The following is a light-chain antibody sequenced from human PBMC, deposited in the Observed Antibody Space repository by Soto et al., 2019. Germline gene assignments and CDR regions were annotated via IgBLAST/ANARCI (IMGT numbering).Light chain of an antibody. CDR1: QSVTRSF. CDR2: GAS. CDR3: HQYGSSPQA. J-gene: IGKJ3*01. Sequence: EIVLTQSPGTLSLSPGERVTLSCRASQSVTRSFLAWYQQKPGQAPRLLIYGASSRATGIPDRFSGSGSGTDFTLTISRLEPEDFALYYCHQYGSSPQAFGPGTKADIK. V-gene: IGKV3-20*01.